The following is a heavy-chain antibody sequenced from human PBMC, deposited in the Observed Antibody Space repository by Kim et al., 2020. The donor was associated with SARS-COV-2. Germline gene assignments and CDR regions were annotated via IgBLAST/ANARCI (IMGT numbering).Heavy chain of an antibody. V-gene: IGHV1-18*01. J-gene: IGHJ4*02. D-gene: IGHD1-1*01. CDR3: ARDLRVEPSDY. Sequence: TNYAQKLQGRVTMTTDTSTSTAYMELRSLRSDDTAVYYCARDLRVEPSDYWGQGTLVTVSS. CDR2: T.